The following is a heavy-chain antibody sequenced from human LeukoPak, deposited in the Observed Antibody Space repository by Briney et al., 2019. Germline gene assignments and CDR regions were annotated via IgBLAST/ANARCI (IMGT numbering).Heavy chain of an antibody. Sequence: SQTLTLTCGISGDSVSSNTGAWNWIRQSPSRGLEWLGKTYYRSKWNNDYAVSVKDRITINPDTSKDQFSLQLNSVTPEDTAVYYCAREVFKYGRFYFDYWGQGTPVTVSS. CDR3: AREVFKYGRFYFDY. D-gene: IGHD1-14*01. CDR2: TYYRSKWNN. CDR1: GDSVSSNTGA. V-gene: IGHV6-1*01. J-gene: IGHJ4*02.